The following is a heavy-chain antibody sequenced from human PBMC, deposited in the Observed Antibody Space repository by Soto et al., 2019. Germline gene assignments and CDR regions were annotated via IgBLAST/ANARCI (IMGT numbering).Heavy chain of an antibody. CDR2: IWYDGSNK. V-gene: IGHV3-33*08. J-gene: IGHJ4*02. CDR3: ARDRPNSGFDY. D-gene: IGHD7-27*01. CDR1: GFTFSSYS. Sequence: GGSLRLSCAASGFTFSSYSMHWVRQVPGKGLEWVAVIWYDGSNKYYGDSVKGRFTISRDNSKNTLYLQMNSLRAEDAAVYYCARDRPNSGFDYWGQGTLVTGS.